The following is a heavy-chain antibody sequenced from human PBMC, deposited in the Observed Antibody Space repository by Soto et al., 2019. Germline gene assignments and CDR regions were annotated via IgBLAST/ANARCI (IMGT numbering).Heavy chain of an antibody. J-gene: IGHJ4*02. D-gene: IGHD3-16*02. CDR3: ARVWGYVWGSYRHFDY. Sequence: PSETLSLTCTVSGGSISSGGYYWSWIRQHPGKGLEWIGYIYYSGSTYYNPSLKSRVTISVDTSKNQFSLKLSSVTAADTAVYYCARVWGYVWGSYRHFDYWGQGTLVTVSS. V-gene: IGHV4-31*03. CDR1: GGSISSGGYY. CDR2: IYYSGST.